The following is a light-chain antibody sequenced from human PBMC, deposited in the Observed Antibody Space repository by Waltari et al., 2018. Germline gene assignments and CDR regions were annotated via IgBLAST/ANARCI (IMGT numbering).Light chain of an antibody. CDR1: ALPKQH. Sequence: SYELTQPPSVSVSPGQTARITCSGDALPKQHVYWYPQKSGQAPVPGIYEDTERPSGIPERFSGSSSGTMATLTISGAQVEDEADYYCYSGDDSGNQEVFGGGTKLTVL. J-gene: IGLJ2*01. V-gene: IGLV3-10*01. CDR2: EDT. CDR3: YSGDDSGNQEV.